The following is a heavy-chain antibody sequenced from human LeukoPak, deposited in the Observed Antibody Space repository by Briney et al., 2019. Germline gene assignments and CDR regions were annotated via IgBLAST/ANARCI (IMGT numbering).Heavy chain of an antibody. CDR2: INLDGSEI. Sequence: GGSLRLSCAASGFTFGTSWMDWVRQAPGKGLEWVANINLDGSEIYYVDSVKGRFTTSRDNSKNSLHLQMNSLRTEDTALYYCAKGGWELGGAFDIWGQGTMVTVSS. J-gene: IGHJ3*02. D-gene: IGHD1-26*01. CDR3: AKGGWELGGAFDI. CDR1: GFTFGTSW. V-gene: IGHV3-7*03.